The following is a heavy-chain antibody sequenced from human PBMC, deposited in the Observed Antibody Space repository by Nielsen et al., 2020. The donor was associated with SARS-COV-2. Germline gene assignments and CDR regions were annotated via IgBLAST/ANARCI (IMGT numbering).Heavy chain of an antibody. V-gene: IGHV4-30-2*01. CDR3: ARGGRITFGGADDALDI. J-gene: IGHJ3*02. CDR1: GGSISSGGYS. D-gene: IGHD3-16*01. Sequence: SETLSLTCAVSGGSISSGGYSWSWIQQPPGKGLEWIGYIYHSGRTYYNPSLKSRVTISVDRSKNQFSLKLSSVTAADTAVYYCARGGRITFGGADDALDIWGQGTMVTVSS. CDR2: IYHSGRT.